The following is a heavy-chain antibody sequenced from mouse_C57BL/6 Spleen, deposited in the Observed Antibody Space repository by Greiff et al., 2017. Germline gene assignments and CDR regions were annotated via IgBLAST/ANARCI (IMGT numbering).Heavy chain of an antibody. CDR1: GYTFTSYW. J-gene: IGHJ2*01. D-gene: IGHD1-1*01. V-gene: IGHV1-64*01. Sequence: QVQLQQSGAELVKPGASVKLSCKASGYTFTSYWMHWVKQRPGQGLEWIGMIHPNSGSTNYNEKFKSKATLTVDKSSSTAYMQLSSLTSEASAVYCCTRGYYDSSYWGQGTTVTVSS. CDR2: IHPNSGST. CDR3: TRGYYDSSY.